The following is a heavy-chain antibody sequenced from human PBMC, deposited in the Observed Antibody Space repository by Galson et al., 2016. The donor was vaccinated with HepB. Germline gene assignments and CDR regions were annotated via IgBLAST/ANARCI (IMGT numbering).Heavy chain of an antibody. CDR1: GYTFTSYF. CDR3: ARAFYGSGSYTLVG. D-gene: IGHD3-10*01. Sequence: SVKVSCKASGYTFTSYFMHWVRQAPGQGLEWMGIINPSGGSPTYAQKFQGRVTMTRDTSTSTFYMELSSLRSEDTAVYCCARAFYGSGSYTLVGWGQGTLVTVSS. CDR2: INPSGGSP. V-gene: IGHV1-46*01. J-gene: IGHJ4*02.